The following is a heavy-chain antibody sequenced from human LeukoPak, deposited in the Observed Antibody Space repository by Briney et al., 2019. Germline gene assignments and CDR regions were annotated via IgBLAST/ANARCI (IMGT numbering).Heavy chain of an antibody. CDR1: GYSISSISSTYY. Sequence: PSETLSLTCTVSGYSISSISSTYYWGWVRQSPGKGLEWIGSIHHSGSTYYNPSLQSRVTISIDTSKNQFSLKLSSVTAADTAVYYCARERSSGYDYWGQGTLVTVSS. J-gene: IGHJ4*02. V-gene: IGHV4-38-2*02. CDR2: IHHSGST. D-gene: IGHD6-19*01. CDR3: ARERSSGYDY.